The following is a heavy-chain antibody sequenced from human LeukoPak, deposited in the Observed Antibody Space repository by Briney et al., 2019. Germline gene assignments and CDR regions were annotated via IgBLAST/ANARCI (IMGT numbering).Heavy chain of an antibody. CDR3: AKDRWTEVDAFDI. CDR2: IYGDGAT. D-gene: IGHD1-1*01. V-gene: IGHV3-53*01. Sequence: PGGSLRLSCAVSGFPVSSNYMTWVRQAPGKGPEWVSLIYGDGATYYADSVKGRFTISRDNSKNTLYLQMNSLRAEDTAVYYCAKDRWTEVDAFDIWGQGTMVTVSS. J-gene: IGHJ3*02. CDR1: GFPVSSNY.